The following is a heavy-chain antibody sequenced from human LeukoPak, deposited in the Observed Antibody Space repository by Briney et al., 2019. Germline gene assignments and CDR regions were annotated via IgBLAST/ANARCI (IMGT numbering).Heavy chain of an antibody. Sequence: PSETLSLTCAVYGGSFSGYYWSWIRQPPGKGLEWIGEINHSGSTNYNPSLKSRVTISVDTSKNQFSLKLSSVTAADTAVYYCARRGDPYYDSSGYFDYWGQGTLVTVSS. CDR3: ARRGDPYYDSSGYFDY. D-gene: IGHD3-22*01. J-gene: IGHJ4*02. CDR2: INHSGST. CDR1: GGSFSGYY. V-gene: IGHV4-34*01.